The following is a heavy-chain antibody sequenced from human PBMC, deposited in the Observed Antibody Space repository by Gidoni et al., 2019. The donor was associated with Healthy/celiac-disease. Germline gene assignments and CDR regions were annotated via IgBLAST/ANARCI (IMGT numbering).Heavy chain of an antibody. Sequence: EVQLVESGGGLVKPGGSLRLSCAASGFTFSSYSMNWVRQAPGKGLEWVSSISSSSSYIYYADSVKGRFTISRDNAKNSLYLQMNSLRAEDTAVYYCARGEGGDGYSCFDYWGQGTLVTVSS. CDR2: ISSSSSYI. CDR3: ARGEGGDGYSCFDY. CDR1: GFTFSSYS. J-gene: IGHJ4*02. D-gene: IGHD4-4*01. V-gene: IGHV3-21*01.